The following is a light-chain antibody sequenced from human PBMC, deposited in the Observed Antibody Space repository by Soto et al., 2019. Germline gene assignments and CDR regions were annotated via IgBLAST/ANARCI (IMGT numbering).Light chain of an antibody. CDR2: EGS. J-gene: IGLJ2*01. CDR1: NSDVGSYNL. Sequence: QSVLTQPASVSGSPGQSITISCTGTNSDVGSYNLVSWYQQHPGKAPKLMIYEGSKRPSGVSNRFSGSKSGNPASLTISGLQAEDEADYYCCSYAGSSAPGVFGGGTKLTVL. CDR3: CSYAGSSAPGV. V-gene: IGLV2-23*01.